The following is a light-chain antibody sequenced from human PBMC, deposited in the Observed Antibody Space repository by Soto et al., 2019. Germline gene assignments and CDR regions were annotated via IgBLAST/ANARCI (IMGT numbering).Light chain of an antibody. Sequence: EIVLTQSPGTLSLPPGERATLSCRASQSVSSSYLAWYQRKPGQAPRLLIYGASSRAAGIPDRFSGSGSGTDFILTISRLEPEESAVYYCQQHGTSPRTCGQGTKVDIK. CDR1: QSVSSSY. CDR3: QQHGTSPRT. V-gene: IGKV3-20*01. CDR2: GAS. J-gene: IGKJ1*01.